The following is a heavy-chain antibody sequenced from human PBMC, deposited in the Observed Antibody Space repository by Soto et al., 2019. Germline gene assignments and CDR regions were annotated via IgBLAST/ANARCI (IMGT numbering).Heavy chain of an antibody. CDR1: GFTFSSYA. V-gene: IGHV3-23*01. J-gene: IGHJ4*02. D-gene: IGHD5-12*01. CDR2: ISGSGGST. CDR3: AKLNVDIVATKWYYFDY. Sequence: PGGSLRLSCAASGFTFSSYAMSWVRQAPGKGLEWVSAISGSGGSTYYADSVKGRFTISRDNSKNTLYLQMNSLRAEDTAVYYCAKLNVDIVATKWYYFDYWGQGTLVTVSS.